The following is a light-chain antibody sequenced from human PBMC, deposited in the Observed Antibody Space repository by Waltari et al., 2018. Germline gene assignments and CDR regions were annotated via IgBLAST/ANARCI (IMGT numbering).Light chain of an antibody. CDR1: QSVSSN. CDR3: QQYNNWWT. Sequence: EIVMTQSPATLSVSPGERATLSCRASQSVSSNLACNQQKPGQAPRLLIYGASTRATGIPARFSGSGSGTEFTLTISSLQSEDFAVYYCQQYNNWWTFGQGTKVEIK. J-gene: IGKJ1*01. V-gene: IGKV3-15*01. CDR2: GAS.